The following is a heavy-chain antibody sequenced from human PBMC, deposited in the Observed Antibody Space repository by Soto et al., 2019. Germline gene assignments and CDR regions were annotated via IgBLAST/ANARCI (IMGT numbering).Heavy chain of an antibody. CDR3: ARQSESTGHFYAWSDP. D-gene: IGHD3-9*01. CDR1: GGSINSRGYY. CDR2: IYYSGSI. Sequence: SETLSLTCTVSGGSINSRGYYWTWIRQHPGKGLEWIGNIYYSGSIHFNLSLKSRLTMLVDTSENQFSLKLISATAADTALYYCARQSESTGHFYAWSDPWGKGTPVTVS. J-gene: IGHJ5*02. V-gene: IGHV4-31*03.